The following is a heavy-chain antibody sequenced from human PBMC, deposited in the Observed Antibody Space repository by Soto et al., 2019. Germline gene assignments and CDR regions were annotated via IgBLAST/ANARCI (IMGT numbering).Heavy chain of an antibody. Sequence: QVQLQESGPGQVKPSETLFLTCTVSGGSVRSGTYYWSWIRQPAGKGLEWMGYIYRGNPNYNPSLESRATISVDTSRTQFSLMLSSVTAADTAVYYCSRDQGLGAGYFALWGRGTLVTVSS. CDR1: GGSVRSGTYY. CDR3: SRDQGLGAGYFAL. J-gene: IGHJ2*01. V-gene: IGHV4-61*01. CDR2: IYRGNP. D-gene: IGHD7-27*01.